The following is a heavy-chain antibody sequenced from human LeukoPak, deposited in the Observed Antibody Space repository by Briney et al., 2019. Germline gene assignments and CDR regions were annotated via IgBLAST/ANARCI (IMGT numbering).Heavy chain of an antibody. CDR3: ARLYGSGSYSTYYYYYMDV. J-gene: IGHJ6*03. CDR1: GFTVSSNY. V-gene: IGHV4-34*01. Sequence: GSLRLSCAASGFTVSSNYMSWIRQPPGKGLEWIGEINHSGSTNYNPSLKSRVTISVDTSKNQFSLKLSSVTAADTAVYYCARLYGSGSYSTYYYYYMDVWGKGTTVTISS. D-gene: IGHD3-10*01. CDR2: INHSGST.